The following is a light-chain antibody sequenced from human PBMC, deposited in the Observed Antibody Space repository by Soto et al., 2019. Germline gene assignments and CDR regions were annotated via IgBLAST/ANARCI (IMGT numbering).Light chain of an antibody. Sequence: EIVLTQSPGTLSLSPGERATLSCRASQSVSSSYLAWYQQKPGQAPRLLIYGASTRTFDVPDRFSGSGSGTNFTLTISRLQPEDFATYYCQQLNSYPSITFGQGTRLEIK. CDR1: QSVSSSY. J-gene: IGKJ5*01. CDR3: QQLNSYPSIT. CDR2: GAS. V-gene: IGKV3-20*01.